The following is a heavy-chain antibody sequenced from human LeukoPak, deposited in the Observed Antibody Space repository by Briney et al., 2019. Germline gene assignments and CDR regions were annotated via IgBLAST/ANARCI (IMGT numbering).Heavy chain of an antibody. Sequence: PSETLSLTCTVSGGSISSYYWSWIRQPPGKGLEWVGYIYYSGSTNYNPSLKSRVTISVDTSKNQFSLKLSSVTAADTAVYYCARDRGELYLDYWGQGTLVTVSS. CDR3: ARDRGELYLDY. J-gene: IGHJ4*02. V-gene: IGHV4-59*01. D-gene: IGHD1-26*01. CDR2: IYYSGST. CDR1: GGSISSYY.